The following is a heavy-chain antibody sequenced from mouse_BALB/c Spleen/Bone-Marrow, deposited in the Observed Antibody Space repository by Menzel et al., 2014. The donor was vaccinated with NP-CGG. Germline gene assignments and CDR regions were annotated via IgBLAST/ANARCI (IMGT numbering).Heavy chain of an antibody. CDR1: GYSFTSYW. CDR2: IDPSDSET. V-gene: IGHV1S126*01. Sequence: VKLMESGPQLFRPGASVKISCKASGYSFTSYWMHWVKQRPGQGLEWIGMIDPSDSETRLNQMFKDKATLTVDKSSSTAYMQLSSPTSEDSAVYYCASYGSSTAWFAYWGQGTLVTVSA. J-gene: IGHJ3*01. CDR3: ASYGSSTAWFAY. D-gene: IGHD1-1*01.